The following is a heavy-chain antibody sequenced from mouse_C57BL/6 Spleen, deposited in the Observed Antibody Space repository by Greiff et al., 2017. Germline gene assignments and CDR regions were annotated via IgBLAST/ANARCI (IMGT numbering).Heavy chain of an antibody. CDR2: ISGGGGNT. CDR1: GFTFSSYT. V-gene: IGHV5-9*01. J-gene: IGHJ2*01. D-gene: IGHD2-2*01. CDR3: ARGGYDGVYFDY. Sequence: EVKLVESGGGLVKPGGSLKLSCAASGFTFSSYTMSWVRQTPEKRLEWVATISGGGGNTYYTDSVKGRFTISRDNAKNTLYLQMSSLRSEDTALYYCARGGYDGVYFDYWGQGTTLTVSS.